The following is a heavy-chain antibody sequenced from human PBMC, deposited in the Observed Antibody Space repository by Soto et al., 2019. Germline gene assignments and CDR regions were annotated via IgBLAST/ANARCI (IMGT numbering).Heavy chain of an antibody. Sequence: EVQLLESGGGLVLPGGSLRISCGASGFTFSSYARSWVRQDPGKGLGRVSAISGSGGSTYYADSVKGGFTISRDNSKNTLYLKMNSLRAEDTDVYYCARDLYTLSGRYFEYWGQGTLVTVSS. J-gene: IGHJ4*02. CDR1: GFTFSSYA. CDR3: ARDLYTLSGRYFEY. CDR2: ISGSGGST. V-gene: IGHV3-23*01.